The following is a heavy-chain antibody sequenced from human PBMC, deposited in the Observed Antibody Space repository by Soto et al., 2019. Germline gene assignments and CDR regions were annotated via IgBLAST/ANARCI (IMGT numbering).Heavy chain of an antibody. J-gene: IGHJ3*02. Sequence: QVQLVQSGAEVKKPGASVKVSCKASGYTFTGYYMHWVRQAPGQGLEWMGWINPNSGGTNYAQKFQGRVTMTRDTSISTAYMELSRLRSDDTAVYYCARVPGYSYGYGSDAFDIWGQGTMVTVSS. CDR3: ARVPGYSYGYGSDAFDI. D-gene: IGHD5-18*01. CDR2: INPNSGGT. V-gene: IGHV1-2*02. CDR1: GYTFTGYY.